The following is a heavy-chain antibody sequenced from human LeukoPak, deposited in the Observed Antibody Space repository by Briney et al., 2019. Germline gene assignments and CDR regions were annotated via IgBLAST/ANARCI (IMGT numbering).Heavy chain of an antibody. V-gene: IGHV1-69-2*01. CDR1: GYSTSDYY. CDR2: IGPENSAR. Sequence: GASVKVSCKASGYSTSDYYIHWVKQAPGKGLEWVGRIGPENSARVYAERFQGSLTITADTSGNTVYMTLSGLRAVDTAVYYCSTLRGTSDYWGQGTLVTVSS. D-gene: IGHD3-16*01. J-gene: IGHJ4*02. CDR3: STLRGTSDY.